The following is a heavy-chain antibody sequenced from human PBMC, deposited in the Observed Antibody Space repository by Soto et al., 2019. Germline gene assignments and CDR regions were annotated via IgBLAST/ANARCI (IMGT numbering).Heavy chain of an antibody. Sequence: QLQLQESGSGLVKPSQTLSLTCAVSGGSISSGGYSWSWIRQPPGKGLEWIGYIYHSGSTYYNPSLKSRVTISVDRSKNQFSLKLSSVTAADTAVYYCARGRIRGVPPSPYYYYYYGMDVWGQGTTVTVSS. J-gene: IGHJ6*02. CDR1: GGSISSGGYS. CDR3: ARGRIRGVPPSPYYYYYYGMDV. CDR2: IYHSGST. V-gene: IGHV4-30-2*01. D-gene: IGHD3-10*01.